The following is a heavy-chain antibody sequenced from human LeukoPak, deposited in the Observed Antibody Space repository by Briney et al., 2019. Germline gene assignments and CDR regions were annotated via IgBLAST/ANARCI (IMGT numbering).Heavy chain of an antibody. J-gene: IGHJ3*02. Sequence: GGSLRLSCAASGFTFSSYGMHWVRQAPGKGLEWVAFIRYDGSNKYYADSVKGRFTISRDNAKNSLYLQMNSLRAEDTAVYYCARGGKYGDYAFDIWGQGTMVTVSS. V-gene: IGHV3-30*02. CDR2: IRYDGSNK. CDR3: ARGGKYGDYAFDI. D-gene: IGHD4-17*01. CDR1: GFTFSSYG.